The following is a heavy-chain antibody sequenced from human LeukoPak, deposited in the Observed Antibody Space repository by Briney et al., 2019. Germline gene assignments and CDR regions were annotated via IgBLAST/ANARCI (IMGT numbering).Heavy chain of an antibody. D-gene: IGHD3-10*01. CDR1: RSTFSSYA. V-gene: IGHV3-23*01. Sequence: GGSLRLSCPASRSTFSSYAMSWVRQAPGKGLEWVSATSGSGGSTYYADSVKGRFTISRDNSKNTLYLQMISLRAEDAAVYYCAKDPGNTMVRGVIVDYWGQGTLVTVSS. J-gene: IGHJ4*02. CDR2: TSGSGGST. CDR3: AKDPGNTMVRGVIVDY.